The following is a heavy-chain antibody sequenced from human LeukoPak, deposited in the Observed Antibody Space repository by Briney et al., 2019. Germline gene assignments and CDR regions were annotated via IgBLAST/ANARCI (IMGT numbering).Heavy chain of an antibody. D-gene: IGHD6-6*01. J-gene: IGHJ6*03. CDR2: INHSGST. V-gene: IGHV4-34*01. CDR1: GGSFSGYY. Sequence: PSETLSLTCAVYGGSFSGYYWSWIRQPPWKGLEWIGEINHSGSTNYNPSLKSRVTISVDTSKNQFSLKLSSVTAADTAVYYCARVAARPDRYYYYYMDVWGKGTTVTVSS. CDR3: ARVAARPDRYYYYYMDV.